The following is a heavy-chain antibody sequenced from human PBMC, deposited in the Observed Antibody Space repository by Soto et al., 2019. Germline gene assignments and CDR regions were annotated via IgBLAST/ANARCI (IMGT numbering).Heavy chain of an antibody. CDR3: ARGDTAKDNAFDI. Sequence: GESLKISCKASGYSFSTYWIAWVRQMPGKGPEWMGIIYPGDSDTRYRPSLQGQVTISADKSISTAYLQWSSLKASDSAMYYCARGDTAKDNAFDIWGQGTMVTVSS. CDR1: GYSFSTYW. V-gene: IGHV5-51*01. CDR2: IYPGDSDT. J-gene: IGHJ3*02. D-gene: IGHD5-18*01.